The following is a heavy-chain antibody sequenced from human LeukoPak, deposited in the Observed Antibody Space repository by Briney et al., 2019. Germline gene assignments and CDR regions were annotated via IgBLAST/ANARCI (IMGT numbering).Heavy chain of an antibody. CDR1: GGSISSGGYY. V-gene: IGHV4-31*03. Sequence: PSETLSLTCTVSGGSISSGGYYWSWIRQHPGKGLEWIGYIYYSGSTYYNPSLKSRVTISVDMSKNQFSLKLSSVTAADTAVYYCARSNWNYAIDYWGQGTLVTVSS. CDR3: ARSNWNYAIDY. D-gene: IGHD1-7*01. J-gene: IGHJ4*02. CDR2: IYYSGST.